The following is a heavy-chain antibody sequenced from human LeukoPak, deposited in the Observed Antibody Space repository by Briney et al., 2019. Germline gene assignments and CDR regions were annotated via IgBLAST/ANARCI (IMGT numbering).Heavy chain of an antibody. V-gene: IGHV4-31*03. CDR1: GGSISSGGYY. CDR2: IYYSGST. D-gene: IGHD6-19*01. CDR3: ARGRIAVAGNDY. Sequence: SQTLSLTCTVPGGSISSGGYYWSWIRQHPGKGLEWIGYIYYSGSTYYNPSLKSRVTISVDTSKNQFSLKLSSVTAADTAVYYCARGRIAVAGNDYWGQGTLVTVSS. J-gene: IGHJ4*02.